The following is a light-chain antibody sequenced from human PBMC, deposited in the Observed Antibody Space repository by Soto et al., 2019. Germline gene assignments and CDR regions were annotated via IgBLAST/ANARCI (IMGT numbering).Light chain of an antibody. V-gene: IGLV1-44*01. CDR3: AACDDSLNGYV. CDR1: SYNIGRNT. J-gene: IGLJ1*01. CDR2: SNN. Sequence: QSVLTQPPSASGTPGQRVTISCSGSSYNIGRNTVNWYQQLPGTAPKLLIYSNNQQPSGVPDRFSGSKSGTSASLPISGLQSEDEADYYCAACDDSLNGYVVGTGTKVTVL.